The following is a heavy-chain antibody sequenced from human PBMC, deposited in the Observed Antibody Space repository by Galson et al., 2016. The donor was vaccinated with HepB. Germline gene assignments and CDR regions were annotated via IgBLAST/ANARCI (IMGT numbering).Heavy chain of an antibody. J-gene: IGHJ4*02. CDR1: GFTFSSYW. Sequence: SLRLSCAASGFTFSSYWMGWVRQAPGRGLEWVANIKQDGSEKYYVDSVKGRFTISRDNVKNSLYLQMNSLRAEDTAVYYCARLAGYSSDYWGQGTLVTVSS. CDR3: ARLAGYSSDY. CDR2: IKQDGSEK. V-gene: IGHV3-7*01. D-gene: IGHD6-13*01.